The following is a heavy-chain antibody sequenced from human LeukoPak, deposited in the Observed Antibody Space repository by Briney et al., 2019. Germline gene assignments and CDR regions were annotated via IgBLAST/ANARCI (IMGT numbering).Heavy chain of an antibody. Sequence: PGGSLRLSCAASGFTFSSYEMNWVRQAPGKGLEWVSYISSSSSYIYYADSVKGRFTISRDNAKNSLYLQMNSLRAEDTAVYYCARYGIVGATGYWGQGTLVTVSS. CDR3: ARYGIVGATGY. D-gene: IGHD1-26*01. J-gene: IGHJ4*02. CDR1: GFTFSSYE. V-gene: IGHV3-21*05. CDR2: ISSSSSYI.